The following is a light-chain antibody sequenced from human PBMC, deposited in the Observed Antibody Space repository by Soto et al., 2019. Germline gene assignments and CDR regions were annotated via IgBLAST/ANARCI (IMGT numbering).Light chain of an antibody. CDR3: CSYAGSYRLV. J-gene: IGLJ2*01. V-gene: IGLV2-11*01. CDR1: SSDVGGYNY. Sequence: QSALTQPRSVSGSPGQSVTISCTGTSSDVGGYNYVSWYQHHPGKAPKLMIYDVTKRPSGVPDRFSGSKSGNTASLTISGLQAEDEADYHCCSYAGSYRLVFGGGTKVTVL. CDR2: DVT.